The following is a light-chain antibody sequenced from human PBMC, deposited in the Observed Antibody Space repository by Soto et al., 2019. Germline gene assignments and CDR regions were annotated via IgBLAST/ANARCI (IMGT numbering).Light chain of an antibody. Sequence: DIQMTQSPSTLSASVGDRVTINCRASQNINRYLAWFQQKPGKAPRLLIYDVSNLESGVPSRFSGSGSGTEFRLTISSLQSDDFATYFCQHYKSFSTWTFGQGTKVEIK. CDR2: DVS. CDR3: QHYKSFSTWT. CDR1: QNINRY. V-gene: IGKV1-5*01. J-gene: IGKJ1*01.